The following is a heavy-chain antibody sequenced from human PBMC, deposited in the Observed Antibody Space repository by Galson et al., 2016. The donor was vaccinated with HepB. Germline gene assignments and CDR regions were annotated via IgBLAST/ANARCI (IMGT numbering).Heavy chain of an antibody. CDR2: ISGSGGTT. V-gene: IGHV3-23*01. CDR3: AKEPNYDCWSGHPFDY. CDR1: GFTFSSYA. J-gene: IGHJ4*02. Sequence: SLRLSCAASGFTFSSYALSWVRQAPGKGLEWVSVISGSGGTTYYADSVKGRFTISRDNSKNALYLQMNSLRAEDTAVYYCAKEPNYDCWSGHPFDYWGQGTLVTVSS. D-gene: IGHD3-3*01.